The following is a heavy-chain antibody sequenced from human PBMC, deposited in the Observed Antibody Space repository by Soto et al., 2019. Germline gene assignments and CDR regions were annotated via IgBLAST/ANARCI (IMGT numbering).Heavy chain of an antibody. D-gene: IGHD2-8*02. V-gene: IGHV4-61*08. J-gene: IGHJ4*02. CDR3: ARDKITGLFDY. CDR1: GGSISSGGYS. CDR2: IYYSGST. Sequence: SETLSLTCAVSGGSISSGGYSWSWIRQPPGKGLEWIGYIYYSGSTNYSPSLKSRVTISVDTSKNQFSLKLTSVTAADTAVYYCARDKITGLFDYWGQGTLVTVSS.